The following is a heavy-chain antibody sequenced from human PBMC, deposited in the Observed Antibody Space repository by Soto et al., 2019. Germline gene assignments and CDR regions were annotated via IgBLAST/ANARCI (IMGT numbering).Heavy chain of an antibody. V-gene: IGHV3-48*03. CDR2: ISGVAYNI. D-gene: IGHD6-19*01. CDR1: GFTVSAFE. Sequence: EVQLVESGGGLVQPGGSLRLSCAASGFTVSAFEMNLVRQAPGKVLEWISYISGVAYNIYYADSVKGRFTVSRDNAKNTLYLHMHSPIAEDTGVYYCAGDDSRGWHYQGVSGYWGQGILVTVSS. J-gene: IGHJ4*02. CDR3: AGDDSRGWHYQGVSGY.